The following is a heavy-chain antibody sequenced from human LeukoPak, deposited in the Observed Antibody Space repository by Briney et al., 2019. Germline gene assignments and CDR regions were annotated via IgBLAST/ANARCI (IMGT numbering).Heavy chain of an antibody. Sequence: HSGGSLRLSCAASGFAFSNYSMNWVRHAPGKGLEWLSYISGSSGTVHYADSVKGRFTISRDNAKNSLYLQMNNLGVDDTAVYYCARYSKRQQVLLKIELMSHGNWGLDVWGQGTTVIVSS. J-gene: IGHJ6*02. CDR1: GFAFSNYS. V-gene: IGHV3-48*04. CDR2: ISGSSGTV. CDR3: ARYSKRQQVLLKIELMSHGNWGLDV. D-gene: IGHD7-27*01.